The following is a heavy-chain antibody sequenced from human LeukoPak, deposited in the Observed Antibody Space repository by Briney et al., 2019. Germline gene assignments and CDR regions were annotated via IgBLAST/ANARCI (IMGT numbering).Heavy chain of an antibody. CDR2: IKSKTDGGTR. V-gene: IGHV3-15*01. CDR3: TTEPRYDSSGPTFDY. Sequence: GGSLRLSCAASGFTFSNAWMSWVRQAPGKGLEWVGRIKSKTDGGTRDYAAPVKGRFTISRDDSKNTLYLKMNSLKTEDTAVYYCTTEPRYDSSGPTFDYWGQGTLVTVSS. D-gene: IGHD3-22*01. CDR1: GFTFSNAW. J-gene: IGHJ4*02.